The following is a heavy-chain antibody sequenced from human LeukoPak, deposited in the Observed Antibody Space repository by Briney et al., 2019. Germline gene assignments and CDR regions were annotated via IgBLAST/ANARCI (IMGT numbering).Heavy chain of an antibody. D-gene: IGHD6-13*01. CDR1: GYSFTTNW. CDR2: IFPGDSDT. CDR3: AKSSYRGAIAAAGVDY. V-gene: IGHV5-51*01. Sequence: GESPKISCKASGYSFTTNWIGWVRQMPGQGLERMGIIFPGDSDTRYSPSFQGQVTISADKSISTAYLQWRSLKASDTAIYYCAKSSYRGAIAAAGVDYWGQGTLVTVSS. J-gene: IGHJ4*02.